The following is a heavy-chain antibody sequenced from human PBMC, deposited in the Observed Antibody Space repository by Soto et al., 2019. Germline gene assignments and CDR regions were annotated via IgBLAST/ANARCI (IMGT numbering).Heavy chain of an antibody. J-gene: IGHJ4*02. CDR1: GFTFSSYA. CDR3: AKNYFFDS. Sequence: EVQLLESGGGLVQPGESLRLSCAASGFTFSSYAMSWARQAPGKGLEWVSSIGVSSDAYYADSVKGRFTISRDNSRNTLYLQMNSLRAEDTALYYCAKNYFFDSCGQGTLVTVSS. CDR2: IGVSSDA. V-gene: IGHV3-23*01.